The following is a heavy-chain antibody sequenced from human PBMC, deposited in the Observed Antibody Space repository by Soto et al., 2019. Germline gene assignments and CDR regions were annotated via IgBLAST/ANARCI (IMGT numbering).Heavy chain of an antibody. D-gene: IGHD1-1*01. CDR1: GFTFSNAW. CDR2: IKSKTDGGTT. Sequence: GGSLRLSCAASGFTFSNAWMSWVRQAPGKGLEWVGRIKSKTDGGTTDYAAPVKGRFTISRDDSKNTLYLQMNSLKTEDTSVCYCATDGGYDWNVPRDYWGQGTLVTVSS. V-gene: IGHV3-15*01. J-gene: IGHJ4*02. CDR3: ATDGGYDWNVPRDY.